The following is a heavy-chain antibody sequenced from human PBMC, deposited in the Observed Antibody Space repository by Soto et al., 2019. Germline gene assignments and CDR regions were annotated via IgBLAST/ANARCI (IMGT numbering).Heavy chain of an antibody. D-gene: IGHD3-10*01. CDR3: AKVVSTGIRRGYLDY. V-gene: IGHV3-23*01. J-gene: IGHJ4*02. CDR2: IGDSGGMP. CDR1: GFTFSNNA. Sequence: EVQLLESGGGLVQPGGSLRLSCAASGFTFSNNAMSWVRQAPGKGLEWVSLIGDSGGMPYYPESVKGRFTISRDNSRNHLYLQMNRLRVWETAVYYWAKVVSTGIRRGYLDYWGQGSLVAGSS.